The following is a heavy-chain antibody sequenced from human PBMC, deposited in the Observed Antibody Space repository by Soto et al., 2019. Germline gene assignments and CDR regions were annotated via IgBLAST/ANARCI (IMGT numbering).Heavy chain of an antibody. CDR2: IYYSGST. CDR1: GGSISSYY. J-gene: IGHJ5*02. D-gene: IGHD2-21*02. Sequence: SETLSLTCTVSGGSISSYYWSWIRQPPGKGLEWIGYIYYSGSTNYNPSLKSRVTISVDTSKNQFSLKLSSVTAADTAVYYCARGVTYLSHNWFDPWGQGTLVTVSS. CDR3: ARGVTYLSHNWFDP. V-gene: IGHV4-59*01.